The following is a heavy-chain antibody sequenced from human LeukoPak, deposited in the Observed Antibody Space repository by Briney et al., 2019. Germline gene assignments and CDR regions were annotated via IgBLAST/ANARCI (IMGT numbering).Heavy chain of an antibody. J-gene: IGHJ5*02. CDR1: GYTFSNSG. D-gene: IGHD6-13*01. CDR2: ISTYSGTT. V-gene: IGHV1-18*01. Sequence: ASVKVSCKASGYTFSNSGISWVRQAPGQGLEWMGWISTYSGTTNYAHNLQGRLTMTTDTSTSTAYMELRNLKSDDTAVYYCARGYIAAAGTGRFDPWGQGTLVTVSS. CDR3: ARGYIAAAGTGRFDP.